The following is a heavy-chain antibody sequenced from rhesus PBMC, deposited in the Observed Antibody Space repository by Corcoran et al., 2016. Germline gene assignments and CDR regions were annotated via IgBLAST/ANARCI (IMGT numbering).Heavy chain of an antibody. CDR1: GGSISSSY. CDR3: ATAYEYNNYVPLDY. V-gene: IGHV4-169*01. D-gene: IGHD4-23*01. J-gene: IGHJ4*01. Sequence: QLQLQESGPGLVKPSETLSVTCAVSGGSISSSYWSWIRQAPWKGLEWIGYIYGSGSSTNYNPSLKSRVTQSVDTSKSQPSLTLSSVTAADTAVYYCATAYEYNNYVPLDYWGQGVLVTVSS. CDR2: IYGSGSST.